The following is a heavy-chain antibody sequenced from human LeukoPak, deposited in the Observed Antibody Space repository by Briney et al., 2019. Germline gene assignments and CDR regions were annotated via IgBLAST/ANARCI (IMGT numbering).Heavy chain of an antibody. V-gene: IGHV1-8*01. J-gene: IGHJ5*02. CDR3: ARGQVAARRTNWFDP. CDR2: MNPNSGNT. Sequence: ASVKVSCKASGYTFTSYDINWVRQATGQGLKWMGWMNPNSGNTGYAQKFQGRVTMTRNTSISTAYMELSSLRSEDTAVYYCARGQVAARRTNWFDPWGQGTLVTVSS. CDR1: GYTFTSYD. D-gene: IGHD6-6*01.